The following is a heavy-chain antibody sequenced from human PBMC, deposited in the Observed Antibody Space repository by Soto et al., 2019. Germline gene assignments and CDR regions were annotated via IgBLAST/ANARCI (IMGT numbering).Heavy chain of an antibody. D-gene: IGHD3-16*02. Sequence: QVQLVQSGAEVKKPGASVKVSCKASGYTFTSYGISWVRQAPGQGLEWMGWISAYNGNTNYAQKLQGRVTMTTDTSTSTAYMELRSPRSDDTAVYYCARDRGDYVWGSYRYFDYWGQGTLVTVSS. CDR1: GYTFTSYG. V-gene: IGHV1-18*01. J-gene: IGHJ4*02. CDR3: ARDRGDYVWGSYRYFDY. CDR2: ISAYNGNT.